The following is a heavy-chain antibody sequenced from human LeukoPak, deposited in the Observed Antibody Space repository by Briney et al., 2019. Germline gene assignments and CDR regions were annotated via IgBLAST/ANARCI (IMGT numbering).Heavy chain of an antibody. CDR2: IYYSGST. J-gene: IGHJ3*02. Sequence: SETLCLTCTVSGGSISSYYWSWIRQPPGKGLEWIGYIYYSGSTNYNPSLKSRVTISVDTSKNQFSLKLSSVTAADTAVYYCARAIVATIDVAFDIWGQGTMVTVSS. V-gene: IGHV4-59*01. CDR1: GGSISSYY. CDR3: ARAIVATIDVAFDI. D-gene: IGHD5-12*01.